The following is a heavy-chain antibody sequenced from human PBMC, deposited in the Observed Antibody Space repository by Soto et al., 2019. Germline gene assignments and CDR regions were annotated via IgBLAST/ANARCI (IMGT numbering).Heavy chain of an antibody. CDR2: ISYDGSNK. V-gene: IGHV3-30-3*01. J-gene: IGHJ6*02. CDR3: ARDYSSSWYSYYYYYGMDV. D-gene: IGHD6-13*01. CDR1: GFTFSSYA. Sequence: QVQLVESGGGVVQPGRSLRLSCAASGFTFSSYAMHWVRQAPGKGLEWVAVISYDGSNKYYADSVKGRFTISRDNSKNTLYLQMNSLRAEDTAVYYCARDYSSSWYSYYYYYGMDVWGQGTTVTGSS.